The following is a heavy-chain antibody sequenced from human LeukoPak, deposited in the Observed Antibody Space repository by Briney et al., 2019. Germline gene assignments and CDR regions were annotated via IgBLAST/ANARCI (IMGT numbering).Heavy chain of an antibody. J-gene: IGHJ6*02. CDR2: IKPDGSVT. D-gene: IGHD3-10*01. CDR1: GFTFNTYW. CDR3: ARFGVAYGVDV. V-gene: IGHV3-7*01. Sequence: GSLRLSCAASGFTFNTYWMGWVRQTPGRGLDWVAYIKPDGSVTHYVDSVKGRFTISRDNAQNSLFLQMHSLRAEDTAVYYCARFGVAYGVDVWGQGTTVTVSS.